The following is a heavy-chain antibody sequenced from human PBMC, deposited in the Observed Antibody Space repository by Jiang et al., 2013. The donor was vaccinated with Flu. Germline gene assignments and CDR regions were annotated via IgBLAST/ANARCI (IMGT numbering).Heavy chain of an antibody. CDR2: IYPGDSDT. CDR3: ARLCSDVVVPAAMPTYPDGNRFDP. Sequence: GAEVKKPGESLKISCKGSGYSFTSYWIGWVRQMPGKGLEWMGIIYPGDSDTRYSPSFQGQVTISADKSISTAYLQWSSLKASDTAMYYCARLCSDVVVPAAMPTYPDGNRFDPWGQGTLVTVS. J-gene: IGHJ5*02. CDR1: GYSFTSYW. D-gene: IGHD2-2*01. V-gene: IGHV5-51*01.